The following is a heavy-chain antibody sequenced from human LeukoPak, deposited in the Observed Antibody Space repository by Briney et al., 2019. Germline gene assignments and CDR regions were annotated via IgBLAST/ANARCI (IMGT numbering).Heavy chain of an antibody. CDR2: ISSSSTYI. CDR3: ARDGVVVTAIPSGLYDY. J-gene: IGHJ4*02. D-gene: IGHD2-21*02. Sequence: GGSLRLSCAASGFTFSNYNMNWVRQAPGKGLEWVSSISSSSTYIYYADSVKGRFTISRDNAKYSLYLQMNSLRAEDTALYYCARDGVVVTAIPSGLYDYWGQGTLVTVSS. V-gene: IGHV3-21*01. CDR1: GFTFSNYN.